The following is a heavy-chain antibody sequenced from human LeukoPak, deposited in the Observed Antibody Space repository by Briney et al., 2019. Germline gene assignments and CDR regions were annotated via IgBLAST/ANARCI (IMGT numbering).Heavy chain of an antibody. D-gene: IGHD3-9*01. CDR3: ARVMLTGYLTLDY. Sequence: ASVKVSCKASGYTFTGHYMHWVRQAPGQGLEWMGWINPNSGGTNYAQKFQGRVTMTRDTSISTAYMELSRLRSDDTAVYYCARVMLTGYLTLDYWGQGTLVTVSS. CDR2: INPNSGGT. CDR1: GYTFTGHY. V-gene: IGHV1-2*02. J-gene: IGHJ4*02.